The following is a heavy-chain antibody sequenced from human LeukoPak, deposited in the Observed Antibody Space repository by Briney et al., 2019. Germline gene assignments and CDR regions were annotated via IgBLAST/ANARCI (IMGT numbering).Heavy chain of an antibody. D-gene: IGHD3-10*01. CDR1: GGSISSYY. Sequence: SETLSLTCTVSGGSISSYYWSWIRQSPGKGLECIGYINYTGSTNYNPSLKSRVTISVETSKNQCSLKLKSVTAADTAVYYCARASRGHDYSGQGTLVTVSS. CDR3: ARASRGHDY. J-gene: IGHJ4*02. CDR2: INYTGST. V-gene: IGHV4-59*01.